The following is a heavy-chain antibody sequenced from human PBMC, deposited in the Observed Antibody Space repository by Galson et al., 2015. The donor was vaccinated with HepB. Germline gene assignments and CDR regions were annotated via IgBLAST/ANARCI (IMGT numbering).Heavy chain of an antibody. V-gene: IGHV3-23*01. CDR1: GFTFSSSA. CDR2: ISGSGGTT. CDR3: AKDRWSYYFDY. Sequence: SLRLSCAASGFTFSSSAMTWVRQAPGKGLEWVSYISGSGGTTYYADSVRGRFTISRDNSKNTLYLQMNSLRAEDTAVYYCAKDRWSYYFDYWGQGTLVTVSS. D-gene: IGHD4-23*01. J-gene: IGHJ4*02.